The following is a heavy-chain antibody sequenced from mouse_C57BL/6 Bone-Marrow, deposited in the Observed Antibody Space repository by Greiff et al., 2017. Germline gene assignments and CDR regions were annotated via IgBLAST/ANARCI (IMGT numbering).Heavy chain of an antibody. V-gene: IGHV1-64*01. CDR3: ARDPASYYAMDY. Sequence: QVQLQQSGAELVKPGASVKLSCKASGYTFTSYWMHWVKQRPGQGLEWIGMIHPNSGSTNYNEKFKSKATLTVDKSSSTAYMQLSSLTSEDSAVYDCARDPASYYAMDYWGQGTSVTVSA. D-gene: IGHD6-1*01. CDR2: IHPNSGST. CDR1: GYTFTSYW. J-gene: IGHJ4*01.